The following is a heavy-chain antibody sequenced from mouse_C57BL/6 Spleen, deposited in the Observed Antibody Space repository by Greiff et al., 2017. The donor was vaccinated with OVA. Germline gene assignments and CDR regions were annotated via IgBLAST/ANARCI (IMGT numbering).Heavy chain of an antibody. CDR2: INPNNGGT. Sequence: VQLKQSGPELVKPGASVKMSCKASGYTFTDYNMHWVKQSHGKSLEWIGYINPNNGGTSYNQKFKGKATLTVNKSSSTAYMELRSLTSEDSAVYYCARGYYYGSSYVYWGQGTTLTVSS. V-gene: IGHV1-22*01. D-gene: IGHD1-1*01. CDR1: GYTFTDYN. CDR3: ARGYYYGSSYVY. J-gene: IGHJ2*01.